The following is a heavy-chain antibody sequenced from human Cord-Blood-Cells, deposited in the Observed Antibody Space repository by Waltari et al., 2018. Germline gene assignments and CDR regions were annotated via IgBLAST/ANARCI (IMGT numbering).Heavy chain of an antibody. D-gene: IGHD1-26*01. CDR1: GYTLTELS. CDR3: ATELGGSGSFDY. V-gene: IGHV1-24*01. CDR2: FEPEDGET. J-gene: IGHJ4*02. Sequence: QVQLVQSGAEVKKPGASVKVSCKVSGYTLTELSMHWVRQAPGKGLEWMGGFEPEDGETIYAKKFQGRVTMTEDTATDTAYRELSSLRSEDTAVYYCATELGGSGSFDYWGQGTLVTVSS.